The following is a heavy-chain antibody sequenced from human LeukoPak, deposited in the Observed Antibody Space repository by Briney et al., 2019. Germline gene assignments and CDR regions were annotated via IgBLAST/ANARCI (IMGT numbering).Heavy chain of an antibody. D-gene: IGHD5-24*01. Sequence: GGSLRLSCAASGFTFSNCSMSWLRQAPGKGLEWVGNIKQDGSETKSVDSVKGRFTISRDNAKNSLYLQLNSLRAEDTAVYYCARGDVYYYNFDDWGQGTLVTVSS. CDR1: GFTFSNCS. CDR3: ARGDVYYYNFDD. V-gene: IGHV3-7*04. CDR2: IKQDGSET. J-gene: IGHJ4*02.